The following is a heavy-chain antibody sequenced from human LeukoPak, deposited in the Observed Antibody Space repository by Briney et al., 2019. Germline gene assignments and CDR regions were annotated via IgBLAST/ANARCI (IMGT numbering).Heavy chain of an antibody. CDR1: GGSISSSNW. V-gene: IGHV4-4*02. CDR3: ARVPYSSSWPGFDP. Sequence: SETLSLTCAVSGGSISSSNWWSWVRQPPGQGLDWIGEIYHSGSTNYNPSLKSRVTISVDKSKNRFSLKLSSVTAADTAVYYCARVPYSSSWPGFDPWGQGTLVTVSS. D-gene: IGHD6-13*01. CDR2: IYHSGST. J-gene: IGHJ5*02.